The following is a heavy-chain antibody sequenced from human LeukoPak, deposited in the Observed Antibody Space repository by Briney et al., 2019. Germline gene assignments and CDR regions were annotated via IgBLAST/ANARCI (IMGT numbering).Heavy chain of an antibody. D-gene: IGHD3-22*01. J-gene: IGHJ4*02. V-gene: IGHV3-48*03. CDR1: GFTFSSYE. CDR3: ARDGYYYDSSGLDY. CDR2: ISSSGSTI. Sequence: PGGSLRLSCAASGFTFSSYEMNWVRQAPGKGLEWVSYISSSGSTIYYADSVKGRFTISRDNAKNSLYLQMNSLRAEDTAVYYCARDGYYYDSSGLDYWGQGTLVTVSS.